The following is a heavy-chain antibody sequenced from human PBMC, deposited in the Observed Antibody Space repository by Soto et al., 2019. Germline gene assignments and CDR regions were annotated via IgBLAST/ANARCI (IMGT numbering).Heavy chain of an antibody. CDR3: ATDPGAFAGAMRD. CDR2: ITFNGSKE. D-gene: IGHD3-16*01. Sequence: VQMVESGGGVVQPGGSLRLSCAGSGFAFSRFGMHWVCQAPGKGLEWVACITFNGSKEYYVDSVKGRFAISRNNSMNTLYLQMSSLGPEDTGVYYCATDPGAFAGAMRDWGRGTLVTVSS. J-gene: IGHJ4*02. CDR1: GFAFSRFG. V-gene: IGHV3-30*03.